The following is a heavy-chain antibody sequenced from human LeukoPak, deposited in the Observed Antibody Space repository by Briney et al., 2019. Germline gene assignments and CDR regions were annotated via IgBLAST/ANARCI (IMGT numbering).Heavy chain of an antibody. D-gene: IGHD3-3*01. CDR2: MPYDENVADNEIP. V-gene: IGHV4-39*01. CDR1: GDSISNSGWS. J-gene: IGHJ5*02. CDR3: ARLTLTGVGGRGWFDA. Sequence: SETLSLTCIVSGDSISNSGWSWGWIRQPPGKGLEWIGTMPYDENVADNEIPSYNPSLKNRVSISADTSKNQLSLKVNSVTAADTASYYCARLTLTGVGGRGWFDAWGQGTLVIVSS.